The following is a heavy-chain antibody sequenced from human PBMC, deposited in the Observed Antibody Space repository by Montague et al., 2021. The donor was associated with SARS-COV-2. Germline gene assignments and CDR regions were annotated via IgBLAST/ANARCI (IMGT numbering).Heavy chain of an antibody. CDR1: GGSISNSNW. D-gene: IGHD2-2*01. CDR2: IYHSGST. J-gene: IGHJ5*02. CDR3: ALPTADARFDP. V-gene: IGHV4-4*02. Sequence: SETLSLTCAVSGGSISNSNWWSWVRQPPGKGLEWIGDIYHSGSTNYNPSLKSRVTISLDMSKNHFSLKLSSVTAADTAVYYCALPTADARFDPWGQGTLVTVSS.